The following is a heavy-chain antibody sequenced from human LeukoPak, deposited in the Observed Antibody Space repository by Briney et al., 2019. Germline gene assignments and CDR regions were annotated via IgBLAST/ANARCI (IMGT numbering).Heavy chain of an antibody. CDR3: AGGPIDYCSSTSCYTRYYYYMDV. D-gene: IGHD2-2*02. J-gene: IGHJ6*03. CDR2: FDPEDGET. V-gene: IGHV1-24*01. CDR1: GYTLTELS. Sequence: ASVKVSCKFSGYTLTELSMHWVRQAPGKGLEWMGGFDPEDGETIYAQKFQGRVTMTEDTSTDTAYMELSSLRSEDTAVYYCAGGPIDYCSSTSCYTRYYYYMDVWGKGTTVTVSS.